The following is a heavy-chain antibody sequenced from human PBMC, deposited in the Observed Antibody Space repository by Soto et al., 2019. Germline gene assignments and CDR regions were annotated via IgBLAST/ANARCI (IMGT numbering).Heavy chain of an antibody. Sequence: EVQLLESGGGLVQPGGSLRLSCAASGFTFSSYAMSWGRQAPGKGLEWVSTISGSGGSTYYTDSVKGRFTISRDNSKNTLYLQMNSLRAEETAVYYCANSKGYGSGPYWGQGTLVTVSS. CDR2: ISGSGGST. CDR1: GFTFSSYA. V-gene: IGHV3-23*01. CDR3: ANSKGYGSGPY. D-gene: IGHD3-10*01. J-gene: IGHJ4*02.